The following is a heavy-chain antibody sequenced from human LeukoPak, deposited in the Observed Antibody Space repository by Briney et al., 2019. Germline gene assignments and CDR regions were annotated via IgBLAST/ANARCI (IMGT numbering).Heavy chain of an antibody. J-gene: IGHJ4*02. D-gene: IGHD4-11*01. CDR2: VTNSGDST. CDR3: AKDLYSNYGPADY. V-gene: IGHV3-23*01. CDR1: GFTFSSYA. Sequence: PGGSLRLSCAASGFTFSSYAMSWVRQAPGKGLEWVSGVTNSGDSTYYAASVGGRFTISRDNSKNTLFLQMNSLRDEDTAVYYCAKDLYSNYGPADYWGQGNLVTVSS.